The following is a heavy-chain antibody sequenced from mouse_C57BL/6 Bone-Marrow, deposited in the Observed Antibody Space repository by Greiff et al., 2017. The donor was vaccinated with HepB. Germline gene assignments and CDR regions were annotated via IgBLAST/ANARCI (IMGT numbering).Heavy chain of an antibody. CDR1: GFTFSSYA. V-gene: IGHV5-4*01. Sequence: EVQGVESGGGLVKPGGSLKLSCAASGFTFSSYAMSWVRQTPEKRLEWVATISDGGSYTYYPDNVKGRFTISRDNAKNNLYLQMSHLKSEDTAMYYCARDLGYGPFFDYWGQGTTLTVSS. D-gene: IGHD1-1*02. CDR3: ARDLGYGPFFDY. J-gene: IGHJ2*01. CDR2: ISDGGSYT.